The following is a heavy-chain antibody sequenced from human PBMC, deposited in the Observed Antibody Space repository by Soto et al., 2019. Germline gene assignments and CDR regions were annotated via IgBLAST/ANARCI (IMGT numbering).Heavy chain of an antibody. Sequence: QVQLVESGGGVVQPGRSLRLSCAASGFTFSSYGMHWVRQAPGKGLEWVAVIWYDGSNKYYADSVKGRFTISRDNSKNTLYLQMNSLRAEDTAVYYCARDRSSKYYYYGMDVWGQGTTVTVSS. D-gene: IGHD6-13*01. CDR1: GFTFSSYG. J-gene: IGHJ6*02. CDR2: IWYDGSNK. V-gene: IGHV3-33*01. CDR3: ARDRSSKYYYYGMDV.